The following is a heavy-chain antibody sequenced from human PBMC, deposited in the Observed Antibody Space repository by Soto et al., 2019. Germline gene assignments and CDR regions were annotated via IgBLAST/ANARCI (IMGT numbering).Heavy chain of an antibody. CDR2: ISAYNGNT. CDR1: GYTFTSYG. D-gene: IGHD3-3*01. J-gene: IGHJ5*02. Sequence: ASVKVSCKASGYTFTSYGISWVRQAPGQGLEWMGWISAYNGNTNYAQKLQGRVTMTTDTSTSTAYMELRSLRSDDTAVYYCARGELTYYDFWSGYSGVNWFDPWGQGTLVTVSS. V-gene: IGHV1-18*01. CDR3: ARGELTYYDFWSGYSGVNWFDP.